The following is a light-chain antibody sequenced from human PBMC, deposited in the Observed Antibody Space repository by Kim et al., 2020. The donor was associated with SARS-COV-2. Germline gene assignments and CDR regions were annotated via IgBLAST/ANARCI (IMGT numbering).Light chain of an antibody. J-gene: IGKJ1*01. CDR1: QVVSIS. CDR2: GAS. V-gene: IGKV3-20*01. CDR3: QQYDTSPTT. Sequence: PGERGTLSCRASQVVSISLAWYQQKPGQAPRLLIYGASSRARGVPDRFSGSGSGTDFTLTINRLESEDFAVYFCQQYDTSPTTFGQGTKVDIK.